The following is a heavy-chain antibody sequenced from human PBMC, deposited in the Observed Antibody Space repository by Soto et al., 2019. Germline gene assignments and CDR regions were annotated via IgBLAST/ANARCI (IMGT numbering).Heavy chain of an antibody. D-gene: IGHD1-7*01. V-gene: IGHV3-49*03. CDR3: ARSESPTTHQFDP. CDR2: ITNKASGGSR. Sequence: PGGSLRLSCTASGFTFADYAMSWLRQAPGKGLEWVAYITNKASGGSRNYAPSVRGRFTVSRDDSNYIAYLQMNSLRTEDTALYFCARSESPTTHQFDPWGLGTLVTVSS. CDR1: GFTFADYA. J-gene: IGHJ5*02.